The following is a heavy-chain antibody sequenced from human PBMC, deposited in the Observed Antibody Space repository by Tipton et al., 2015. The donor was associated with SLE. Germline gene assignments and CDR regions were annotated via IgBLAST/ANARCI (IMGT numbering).Heavy chain of an antibody. CDR3: ARGLGGEGAFDI. V-gene: IGHV4-59*01. CDR1: GGSISSYY. CDR2: IYYSGST. D-gene: IGHD2-21*01. Sequence: TLSLTCTVSGGSISSYYWSWIRQPPGKGLEWIGYIYYSGSTNYNPSLKSRVTISVDTSKNQFSLKPSSVTAADTAVYYCARGLGGEGAFDIWGQGTMVTVSS. J-gene: IGHJ3*02.